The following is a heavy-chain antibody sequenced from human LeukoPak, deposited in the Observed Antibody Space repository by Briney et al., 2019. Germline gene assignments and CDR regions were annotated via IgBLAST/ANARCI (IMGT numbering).Heavy chain of an antibody. J-gene: IGHJ4*02. V-gene: IGHV3-21*01. CDR3: ARDHTVTTAGY. CDR1: GFTFSSYS. D-gene: IGHD4-17*01. CDR2: ISSSSSYI. Sequence: GGSLRLSCAASGFTFSSYSMNWVRQAPGRGLEWVSSISSSSSYIYYADSVKGRFTISRDNAKNSLYLQMNSLRAEDTAVYYCARDHTVTTAGYWGQGTLVTVSS.